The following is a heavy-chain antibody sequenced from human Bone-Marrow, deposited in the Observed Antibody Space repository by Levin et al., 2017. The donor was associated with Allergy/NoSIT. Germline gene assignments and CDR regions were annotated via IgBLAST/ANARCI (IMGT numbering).Heavy chain of an antibody. V-gene: IGHV4-61*01. J-gene: IGHJ6*02. D-gene: IGHD1-26*01. CDR2: IYYSGNS. CDR1: GGSFGIGTYY. Sequence: SETLSLTCAVSGGSFGIGTYYWSWIRQPPGKGLEWIGYIYYSGNSYYNPSLKSRVTISVDMSKNQFSLKLSSVTAADTAVYYCARGALEGVGNTVYYYGMDVWGQGTTVSVSS. CDR3: ARGALEGVGNTVYYYGMDV.